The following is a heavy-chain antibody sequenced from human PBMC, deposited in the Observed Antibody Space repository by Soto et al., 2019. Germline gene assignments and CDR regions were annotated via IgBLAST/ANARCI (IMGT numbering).Heavy chain of an antibody. J-gene: IGHJ4*02. CDR2: ISGSGGST. V-gene: IGHV3-23*01. CDR1: GFTFSSYA. CDR3: AKGEGTLYCSSTSCYRGFDY. D-gene: IGHD2-2*01. Sequence: GGSLRLSCAASGFTFSSYAMSWVRQAPGKGLEWVSAISGSGGSTYYADSVKGRFTISRDNSKNTLYLQMNSLRAEDTAVYYCAKGEGTLYCSSTSCYRGFDYWGQGTLVTVSS.